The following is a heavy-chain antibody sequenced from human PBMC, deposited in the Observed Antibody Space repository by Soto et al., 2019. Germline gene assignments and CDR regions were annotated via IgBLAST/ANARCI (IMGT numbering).Heavy chain of an antibody. CDR1: GGSIGSYY. J-gene: IGHJ6*02. D-gene: IGHD3-22*01. V-gene: IGHV4-59*08. Sequence: PSETLSLTCTVSGGSIGSYYWSWIRQPPGKGLEWIGYIYYSGSTNYNPSLKSRVTISVDTSKNQFSLKLSSVTAADTAVYYCARRLFYDGRAFAGVCTDVLRHAPTVSV. CDR3: ARRLFYDGRAFAGVCTDV. CDR2: IYYSGST.